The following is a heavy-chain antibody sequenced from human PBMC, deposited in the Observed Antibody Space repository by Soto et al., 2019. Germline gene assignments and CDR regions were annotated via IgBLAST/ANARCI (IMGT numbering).Heavy chain of an antibody. J-gene: IGHJ4*02. CDR2: IYHSGST. Sequence: PSDTLSLTCAVSGGSISIGGYSWSWILHPPGKGLEWIGYIYHSGSTYYNPSLKSRVTISVDRSKNQFSLKLSSVTAADTAVYYCARENNVLPGGYFDYWGQGTLVTVSS. D-gene: IGHD3-10*01. CDR3: ARENNVLPGGYFDY. CDR1: GGSISIGGYS. V-gene: IGHV4-30-2*01.